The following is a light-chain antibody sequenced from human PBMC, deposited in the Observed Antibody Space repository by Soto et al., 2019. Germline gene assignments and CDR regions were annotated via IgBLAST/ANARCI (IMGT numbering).Light chain of an antibody. CDR1: SSDVGNYNY. J-gene: IGLJ2*01. CDR2: EVS. CDR3: SSYAGSNKAV. V-gene: IGLV2-8*01. Sequence: QSVLTQPPSASGSPGQSVTISCTGTSSDVGNYNYVSWYQQHPGKAPKLIIYEVSKRPSGVPDRFSGSKSGNTASLTVSGLQAEDEADYYCSSYAGSNKAVFGGGTQLTVL.